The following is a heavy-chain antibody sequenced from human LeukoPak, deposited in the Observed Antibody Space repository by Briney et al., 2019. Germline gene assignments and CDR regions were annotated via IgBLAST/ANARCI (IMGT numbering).Heavy chain of an antibody. CDR1: GFTFSSYG. CDR2: IWFDGTNK. CDR3: ARDRRYCNGGSCYLYESGHFYGMDV. V-gene: IGHV3-33*01. D-gene: IGHD2-15*01. Sequence: GGSLRLSCAASGFTFSSYGMHWVRQAPGEGLEWVAAIWFDGTNKYYTDSVKGRFTISRDNSKNTVYLQMNSLRAEDTAVYYCARDRRYCNGGSCYLYESGHFYGMDVWGQGTTVTVSS. J-gene: IGHJ6*02.